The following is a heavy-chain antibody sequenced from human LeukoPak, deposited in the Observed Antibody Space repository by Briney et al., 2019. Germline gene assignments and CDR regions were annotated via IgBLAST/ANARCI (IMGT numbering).Heavy chain of an antibody. D-gene: IGHD3-10*01. CDR2: IKSNTDGGTT. J-gene: IGHJ4*02. Sequence: KPGGSLRLSCAASGFTFTNAWMTWVHQAPGKGLEWVGRIKSNTDGGTTDYAAPVKGRFAISRDDSKNTLNLQMNSLKTEDTAVYYCTSFYYYGSGSYLGYWGQGTLVTVSS. V-gene: IGHV3-15*01. CDR3: TSFYYYGSGSYLGY. CDR1: GFTFTNAW.